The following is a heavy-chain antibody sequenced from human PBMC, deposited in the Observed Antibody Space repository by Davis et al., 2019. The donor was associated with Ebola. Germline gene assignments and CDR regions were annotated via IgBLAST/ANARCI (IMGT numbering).Heavy chain of an antibody. Sequence: PGGSLRLSCAASGFTFSTSAMSWVRQAPGKGLEWVSAVSGSGDTTYYADSVKGRFTISRDNAKNSLYLQMNSLRAEDTAVYYCARGYGTLSYWGQGTLVTVSS. CDR1: GFTFSTSA. J-gene: IGHJ4*02. D-gene: IGHD1-14*01. V-gene: IGHV3-23*01. CDR2: VSGSGDTT. CDR3: ARGYGTLSY.